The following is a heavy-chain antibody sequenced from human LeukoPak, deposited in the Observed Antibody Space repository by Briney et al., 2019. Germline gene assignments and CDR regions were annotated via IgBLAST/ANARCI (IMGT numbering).Heavy chain of an antibody. CDR3: ARPLTYSSGCIDP. D-gene: IGHD6-19*01. CDR2: ISSSSSYI. V-gene: IGHV3-21*01. Sequence: GGSLRLSCAASGFTFSSYSMNWVRQAPGKGLEWVSSISSSSSYIYYADSVKGRFTISRDNAKNSLYLQMNSLRAEDTAVYYCARPLTYSSGCIDPWGQGTLVTVSS. J-gene: IGHJ5*02. CDR1: GFTFSSYS.